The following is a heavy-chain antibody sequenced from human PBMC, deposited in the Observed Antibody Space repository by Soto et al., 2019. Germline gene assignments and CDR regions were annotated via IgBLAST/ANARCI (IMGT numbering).Heavy chain of an antibody. Sequence: QVQLQESGPGLVKPSGTLSLTCAVSGGSISSNNWWSWVRQPPGKGLEWIGEIYHTGSTNYNPSLKSGVTISVDKSKNQFPLKLSSVTAAVTAVYYGARGDDGFGGGWRRGFFDSWGQGTLVTVSS. CDR2: IYHTGST. CDR3: ARGDDGFGGGWRRGFFDS. J-gene: IGHJ4*02. CDR1: GGSISSNNW. V-gene: IGHV4-4*02. D-gene: IGHD2-15*01.